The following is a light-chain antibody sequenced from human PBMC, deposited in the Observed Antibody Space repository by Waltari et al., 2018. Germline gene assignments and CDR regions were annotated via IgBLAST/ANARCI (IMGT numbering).Light chain of an antibody. CDR2: AAS. CDR1: QAIRND. J-gene: IGKJ1*01. V-gene: IGKV1-6*01. Sequence: IQMTQSPSSLSASVGDRLTITCRASQAIRNDLGWYQQKPGKPPKLIIFAASSSQSGVPSRFSGSGSDTDFILTISSLQPEDFATYYCLQTYSYPWTFGQGTKVEI. CDR3: LQTYSYPWT.